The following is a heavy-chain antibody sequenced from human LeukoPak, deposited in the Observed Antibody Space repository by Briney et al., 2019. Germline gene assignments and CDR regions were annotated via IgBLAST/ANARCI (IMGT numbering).Heavy chain of an antibody. V-gene: IGHV3-48*01. J-gene: IGHJ5*02. CDR3: AKRVFGSSFDP. CDR2: ISSSSSTI. Sequence: GGSLRLSCAASGFTFSSYSMNWVRQAPGKGLEWVSYISSSSSTIYYADSMKGRFTISRDNAKNSLYLQMNSLRAEDTAVYYCAKRVFGSSFDPWGQGTLVTVSS. D-gene: IGHD3-16*01. CDR1: GFTFSSYS.